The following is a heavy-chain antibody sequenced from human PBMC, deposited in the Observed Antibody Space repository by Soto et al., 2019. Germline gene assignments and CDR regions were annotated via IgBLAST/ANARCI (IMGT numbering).Heavy chain of an antibody. V-gene: IGHV5-51*01. CDR3: ARSTIYCSSTSCADFGMDV. J-gene: IGHJ6*02. CDR2: IYPGDSDT. Sequence: GESLKISCKGSGYSFTSYWIGWVRQMPGKGLEWMGIIYPGDSDTRYSPSFQGQVTISADKSISTAYLQWSSLKASDTAMYYCARSTIYCSSTSCADFGMDVWGQGTTVTVSS. D-gene: IGHD2-2*01. CDR1: GYSFTSYW.